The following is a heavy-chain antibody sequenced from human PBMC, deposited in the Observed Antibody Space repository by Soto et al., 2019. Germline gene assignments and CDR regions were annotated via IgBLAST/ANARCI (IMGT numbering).Heavy chain of an antibody. D-gene: IGHD2-2*01. CDR3: ARDEGYCISTSCLMLTKPNYYYYYGMDV. V-gene: IGHV3-7*01. J-gene: IGHJ6*02. CDR1: GFTFSSYW. CDR2: INKDGSEK. Sequence: GGSLRLSCAASGFTFSSYWMTWVRQAPGKGLEWLAKINKDGSEKNYVDSVKGRFTISRDNSKNTLYLQMNSLRAEDTAVYYCARDEGYCISTSCLMLTKPNYYYYYGMDVWGQGTTVTVSS.